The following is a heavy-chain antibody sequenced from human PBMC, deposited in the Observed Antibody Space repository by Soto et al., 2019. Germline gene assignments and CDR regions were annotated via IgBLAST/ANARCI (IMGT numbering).Heavy chain of an antibody. J-gene: IGHJ5*02. D-gene: IGHD6-6*01. V-gene: IGHV4-61*01. Sequence: KTSETLSLTCTVSGGSVSSGSYYWSWIRQPPGKGLEWIGYIYYSGSTNYNPSLKSRVTISVDTSKNQFSLKLSSVTAADTAVYYCAREQSNIAARVNWFDPWGQGTLVTVSS. CDR2: IYYSGST. CDR3: AREQSNIAARVNWFDP. CDR1: GGSVSSGSYY.